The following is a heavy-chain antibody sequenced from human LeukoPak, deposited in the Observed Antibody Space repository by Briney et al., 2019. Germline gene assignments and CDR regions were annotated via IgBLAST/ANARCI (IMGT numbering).Heavy chain of an antibody. Sequence: ASVKASCKASGYTFTSYYMHWVRQAPGQGLEWMGIINPSGGSTSYAQKFQGRVTMTRDMSTSTVYMELSSLRAEDTAVYYCAKDGVGATSYAFDIWGQGTMVTVSS. J-gene: IGHJ3*02. CDR1: GYTFTSYY. D-gene: IGHD1-26*01. CDR3: AKDGVGATSYAFDI. CDR2: INPSGGST. V-gene: IGHV1-46*01.